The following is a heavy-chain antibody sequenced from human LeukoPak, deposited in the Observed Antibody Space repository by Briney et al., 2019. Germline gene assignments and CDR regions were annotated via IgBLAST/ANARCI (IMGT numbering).Heavy chain of an antibody. CDR3: ARDRGDLLDY. D-gene: IGHD3-16*01. J-gene: IGHJ4*02. V-gene: IGHV1-46*01. CDR1: GYTFASYA. Sequence: GASVKVSCKASGYTFASYAISWVRQAPGQGLEWMGIMNPSGGSTSYAQKFQGRVTMTRDTSTSTVYMELSSLRSEDTAVYYCARDRGDLLDYWGQGTLVTVSS. CDR2: MNPSGGST.